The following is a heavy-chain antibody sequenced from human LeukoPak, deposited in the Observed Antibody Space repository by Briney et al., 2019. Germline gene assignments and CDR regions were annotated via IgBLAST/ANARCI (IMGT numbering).Heavy chain of an antibody. J-gene: IGHJ5*02. V-gene: IGHV3-23*01. D-gene: IGHD2-2*01. CDR1: GFTVSSYA. CDR2: ISGSGGST. Sequence: GGSLRLSXAASGFTVSSYAMNWVRQAPGKGLEWVSSISGSGGSTYYADSVEGRFTISRDNSKKTLYLQMNSLRAEDTAIYYCAQDLGYCSTTSCLPWGQGTLVTVSS. CDR3: AQDLGYCSTTSCLP.